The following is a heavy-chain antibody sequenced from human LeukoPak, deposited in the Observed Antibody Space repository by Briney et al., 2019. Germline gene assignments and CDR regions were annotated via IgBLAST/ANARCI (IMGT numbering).Heavy chain of an antibody. CDR3: ARLGGAGWSKDY. D-gene: IGHD6-19*01. V-gene: IGHV3-11*01. J-gene: IGHJ4*02. CDR2: IDTSATIT. Sequence: GRSLRLSCAASGFTFSDYYMTWIRQTPAKGLEWVTYIDTSATITHYADSLKDRVTVSRDNAKNSLYLQLNGLRAEGTAIYYCARLGGAGWSKDYWGQGTLVTVSS. CDR1: GFTFSDYY.